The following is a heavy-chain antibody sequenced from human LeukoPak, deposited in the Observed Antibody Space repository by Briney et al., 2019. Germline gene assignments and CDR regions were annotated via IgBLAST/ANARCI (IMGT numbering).Heavy chain of an antibody. CDR3: AKDASGSYSPDY. J-gene: IGHJ4*02. Sequence: PGGSLRLSCAASGFTFSTNAMNWVRQAPGKGLEWVSIISGSGGSTYYADAVKGRFTISRDNSKSTLYLQMNSLRAEDTALYYCAKDASGSYSPDYWGQGTLVTVSS. CDR1: GFTFSTNA. D-gene: IGHD1-26*01. CDR2: ISGSGGST. V-gene: IGHV3-23*01.